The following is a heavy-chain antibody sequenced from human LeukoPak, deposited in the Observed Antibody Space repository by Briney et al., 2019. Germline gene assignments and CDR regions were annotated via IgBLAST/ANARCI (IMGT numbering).Heavy chain of an antibody. CDR3: ARVSDDFWSGYFDY. V-gene: IGHV3-30*02. Sequence: PGGSLRLSCAASGFTFSSYGMHWVRQAPGKGLEWVAFIRYDGSNKYYADSVKGRFTISRDNSKNTLYLQMNSLRAEDTAVYYCARVSDDFWSGYFDYWGQGTLVTVSS. D-gene: IGHD3-3*01. CDR2: IRYDGSNK. J-gene: IGHJ4*02. CDR1: GFTFSSYG.